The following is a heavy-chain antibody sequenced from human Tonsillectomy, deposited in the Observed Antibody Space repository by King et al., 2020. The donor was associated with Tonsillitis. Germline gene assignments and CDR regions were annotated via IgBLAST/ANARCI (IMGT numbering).Heavy chain of an antibody. CDR3: ARGDRGAAGHLYDYYGMDV. CDR1: GFIFSNYW. CDR2: INQDGSEK. Sequence: VQLVESGGGLVQPGGSLRLSCAASGFIFSNYWMSWVRQAPGKGLEWVANINQDGSEKYHVDSVKGRFTISRDNAENSLHLQIHSLRAEDTAVNYCARGDRGAAGHLYDYYGMDVWGQGTTVTVSS. D-gene: IGHD6-13*01. V-gene: IGHV3-7*03. J-gene: IGHJ6*02.